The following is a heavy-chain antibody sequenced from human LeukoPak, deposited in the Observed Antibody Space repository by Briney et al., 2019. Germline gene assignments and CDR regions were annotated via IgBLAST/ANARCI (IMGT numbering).Heavy chain of an antibody. CDR2: INTNTGNP. D-gene: IGHD3-10*01. CDR1: GYTFTSYY. V-gene: IGHV7-4-1*02. Sequence: GASVKVSCKASGYTFTSYYMHWVRQAPGQGLEWMGWINTNTGNPTYAQGFTGRFVFSLDTSVSTAYLQISSLKAEDTAVYYCARQTAQTMVRPKGFDPWGQGTLVTVSS. J-gene: IGHJ5*02. CDR3: ARQTAQTMVRPKGFDP.